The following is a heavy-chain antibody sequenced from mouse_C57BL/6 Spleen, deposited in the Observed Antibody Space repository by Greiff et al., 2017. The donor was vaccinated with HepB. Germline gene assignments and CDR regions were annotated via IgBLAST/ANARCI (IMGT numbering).Heavy chain of an antibody. J-gene: IGHJ1*03. CDR1: GYTFTDYN. D-gene: IGHD2-3*01. CDR2: INPNNGGT. CDR3: ARSGYSYWYFDV. V-gene: IGHV1-18*01. Sequence: VQLQQSGPELVKPGASVKIPCKASGYTFTDYNMDWVKQSHGKSLEWIGDINPNNGGTIYNQKFKGKATLTVDKSSSTAYMELRSLTSEDTAVYYCARSGYSYWYFDVWGTGTTVTVSS.